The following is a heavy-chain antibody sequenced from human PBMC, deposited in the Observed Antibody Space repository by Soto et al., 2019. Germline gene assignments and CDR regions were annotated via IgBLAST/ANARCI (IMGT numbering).Heavy chain of an antibody. CDR1: GFTFTSSA. J-gene: IGHJ4*02. V-gene: IGHV1-58*02. D-gene: IGHD3-22*01. CDR3: AAVRYYDSSGYSDDY. CDR2: IVVGSGNT. Sequence: QMQLVQSGPEVKKPGTSVKVSCKASGFTFTSSAMQWVRQARGQRLEWIGWIVVGSGNTNYAQKFQERVTITRDMSXXTAYMELSSLRSEDTAVYYCAAVRYYDSSGYSDDYWGQGTLVTVSS.